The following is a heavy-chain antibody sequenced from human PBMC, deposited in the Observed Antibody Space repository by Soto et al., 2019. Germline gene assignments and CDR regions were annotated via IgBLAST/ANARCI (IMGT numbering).Heavy chain of an antibody. J-gene: IGHJ4*02. V-gene: IGHV1-69*04. Sequence: SVKVSCKASGGSFSSYAISWVRQAPGQGLEWMGRIIPILGIANYAQKFQGRVTITADKSTSTAYMELSSLRSEDTAVYYCARSGYSYDFDYWGQGTLVTVSS. CDR1: GGSFSSYA. D-gene: IGHD5-18*01. CDR2: IIPILGIA. CDR3: ARSGYSYDFDY.